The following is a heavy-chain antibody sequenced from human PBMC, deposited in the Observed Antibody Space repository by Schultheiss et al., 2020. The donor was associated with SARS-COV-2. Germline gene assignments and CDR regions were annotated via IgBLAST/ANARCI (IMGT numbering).Heavy chain of an antibody. V-gene: IGHV3-48*03. J-gene: IGHJ5*01. CDR2: FSNSGSTI. D-gene: IGHD2-15*01. CDR1: GFTFSSYE. Sequence: GGSLRLSCTASGFTFSSYEMNWVRQAPGRGLEWISYFSNSGSTIYYADSVRGRFTVSRDNAKNSLYLQMNSLRAEDTAVYFCTRWSDSWGQGTLVTVSS. CDR3: TRWSDS.